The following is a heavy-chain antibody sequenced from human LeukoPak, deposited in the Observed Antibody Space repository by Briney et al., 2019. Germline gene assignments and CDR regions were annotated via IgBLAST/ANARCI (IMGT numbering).Heavy chain of an antibody. CDR2: ISYDGSTK. CDR1: GFTFSNFG. D-gene: IGHD2-8*02. Sequence: GRSLRLSCEASGFTFSNFGMHWVRQAPGKGLEWVAIISYDGSTKYYADSVKGRFSISRDNSKNTLYLQMNSLRVEDTAVYYCATPPTAYTGGSLGYWGQGTLVTVSS. V-gene: IGHV3-30*03. J-gene: IGHJ4*02. CDR3: ATPPTAYTGGSLGY.